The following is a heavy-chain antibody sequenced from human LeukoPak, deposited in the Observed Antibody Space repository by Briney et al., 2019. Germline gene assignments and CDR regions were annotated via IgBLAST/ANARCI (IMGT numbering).Heavy chain of an antibody. V-gene: IGHV1-18*01. CDR3: ARTHSGSYLCDY. CDR1: GYTFTSDG. D-gene: IGHD1-26*01. J-gene: IGHJ4*02. Sequence: GASVKVSCKASGYTFTSDGISWVRQAPGKGLEWMGWISAYNGNTNYAQKLQGRVTMATDTSTSTAYMEMRRLRSDDTAVYYCARTHSGSYLCDYWGQGTLVTVSS. CDR2: ISAYNGNT.